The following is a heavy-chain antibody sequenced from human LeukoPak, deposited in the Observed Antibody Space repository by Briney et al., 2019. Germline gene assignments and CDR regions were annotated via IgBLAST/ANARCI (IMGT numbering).Heavy chain of an antibody. J-gene: IGHJ5*02. CDR2: IFYSGPP. V-gene: IGHV4-39*01. CDR1: CDSINMSRYC. D-gene: IGHD3-16*01. Sequence: PSETLSLTCSVSCDSINMSRYCWGWIRQSPWKGLEWIGRIFYSGPPYYNPSLNSRVTISVDTSKNQFSLKLTSVTAADTAVYYCARGLPWGQGTLVTVSS. CDR3: ARGLP.